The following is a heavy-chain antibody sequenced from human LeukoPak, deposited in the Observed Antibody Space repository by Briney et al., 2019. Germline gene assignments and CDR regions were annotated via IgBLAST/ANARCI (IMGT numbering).Heavy chain of an antibody. CDR2: IKQDGSEK. CDR1: GFTFSSYA. J-gene: IGHJ3*02. CDR3: ARGSPLDAFDI. Sequence: GGSLRLSCAASGFTFSSYAMHWVRQAPGKGLEWVANIKQDGSEKYYVDSVKGRFTISRDNAKNSLYLQTNSLRAEDTAVYYCARGSPLDAFDIWGQGTMVTVSS. V-gene: IGHV3-7*01.